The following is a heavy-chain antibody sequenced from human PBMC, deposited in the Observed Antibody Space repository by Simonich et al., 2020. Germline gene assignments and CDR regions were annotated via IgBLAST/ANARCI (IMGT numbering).Heavy chain of an antibody. Sequence: EVQLVESGGGLVKPGGSLRLSCAASGFTFSSYSMNWVRKAPGKGLEWVSSISSSSGYIYYADSVKGRFTNSRDNAKNSLYLQMNSLRAEDTAVYYCARDAAGDYWGQGTLVTVSS. CDR3: ARDAAGDY. CDR2: ISSSSGYI. V-gene: IGHV3-21*01. D-gene: IGHD6-13*01. J-gene: IGHJ4*02. CDR1: GFTFSSYS.